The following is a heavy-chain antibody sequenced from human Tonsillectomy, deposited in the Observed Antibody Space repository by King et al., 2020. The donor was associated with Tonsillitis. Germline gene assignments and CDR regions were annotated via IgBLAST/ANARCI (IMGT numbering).Heavy chain of an antibody. CDR2: INPNSGGT. J-gene: IGHJ5*02. V-gene: IGHV1-2*02. CDR1: GYTFTGYY. D-gene: IGHD4-17*01. Sequence: VQLVQSGAEVKKPGASVKVSRKASGYTFTGYYMHWVRQAPGQGLEWMGWINPNSGGTNYAQKFQGRVTMTRDTSISTAYMELSRLRSDDTAVYYCARDGIYGDYVGWFDPWGQGTLVTVSS. CDR3: ARDGIYGDYVGWFDP.